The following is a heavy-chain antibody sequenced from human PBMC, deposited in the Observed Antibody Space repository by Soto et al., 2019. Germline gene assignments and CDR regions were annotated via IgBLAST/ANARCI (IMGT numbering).Heavy chain of an antibody. CDR1: GCSISSGGYY. CDR2: IYYSGST. CDR3: ARAYSNYFDY. V-gene: IGHV4-31*03. Sequence: SETLSLTCTFSGCSISSGGYYWSWIRQHPGKGLEWIGYIYYSGSTYYNPSLKSRVTISVDTSKNQFSLKLSSVTAADTAVYYCARAYSNYFDYWGQGTLVTAPQ. D-gene: IGHD4-4*01. J-gene: IGHJ4*02.